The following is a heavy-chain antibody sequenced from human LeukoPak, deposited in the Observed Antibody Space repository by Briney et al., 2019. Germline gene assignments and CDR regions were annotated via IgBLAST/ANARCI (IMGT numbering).Heavy chain of an antibody. CDR3: ARVLAAIALRDYHYVDV. CDR2: IYSRDVT. J-gene: IGHJ6*03. V-gene: IGHV3-53*01. CDR1: GFSVSNS. Sequence: PGGSLRLSCAASGFSVSNSMSWVRQAPGKGLECVSIIYSRDVTRYADSVKDRFTISRDSDKNTLFLQMDSLRSDDTAVYYCARVLAAIALRDYHYVDVWGKGTTVTVSS. D-gene: IGHD6-19*01.